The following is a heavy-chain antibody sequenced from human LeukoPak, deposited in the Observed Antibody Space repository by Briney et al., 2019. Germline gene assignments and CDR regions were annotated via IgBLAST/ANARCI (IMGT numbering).Heavy chain of an antibody. CDR1: GYTFTSYG. Sequence: GASVKVSCKASGYTFTSYGISWVRQAPGQGLEWMGWISAYNGNTNYAQKLQGRVTITADESTSTAYMELSSLRSEDTAVYYCARAARSNWASYFDYWGQGTLVTVSS. J-gene: IGHJ4*02. V-gene: IGHV1-18*01. CDR2: ISAYNGNT. D-gene: IGHD7-27*01. CDR3: ARAARSNWASYFDY.